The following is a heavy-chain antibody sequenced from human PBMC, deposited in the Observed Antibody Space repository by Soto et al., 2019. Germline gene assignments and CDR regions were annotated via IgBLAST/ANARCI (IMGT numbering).Heavy chain of an antibody. CDR1: GYPFTKYG. D-gene: IGHD2-8*01. J-gene: IGHJ6*02. CDR3: AKDGGHGARVYLCGMGV. V-gene: IGHV1-18*01. Sequence: QLQLVQSGVELKKPGASVRVSCKASGYPFTKYGINWVRQAPGQGLEWMGWISGHSGGTKYGPKFPDKITMVTDTSSKTAYVELRSLRSDGTAVYYCAKDGGHGARVYLCGMGVWGQGTTVTVSS. CDR2: ISGHSGGT.